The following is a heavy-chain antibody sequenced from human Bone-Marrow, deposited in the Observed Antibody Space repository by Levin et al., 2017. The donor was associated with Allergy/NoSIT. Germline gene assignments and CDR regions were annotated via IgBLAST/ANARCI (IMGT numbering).Heavy chain of an antibody. J-gene: IGHJ4*02. Sequence: VASVKVSCKASGFIFTSYYIHWVRQAPGQGLEWMGIIDPSGYSATYAQKLQGRVTLTRDTSTTTVYMELRSLTSDDTAVYFCARSATPIVVVTAPHFDYWGQGSLVTVSS. CDR1: GFIFTSYY. CDR3: ARSATPIVVVTAPHFDY. CDR2: IDPSGYSA. V-gene: IGHV1-46*04. D-gene: IGHD2-21*02.